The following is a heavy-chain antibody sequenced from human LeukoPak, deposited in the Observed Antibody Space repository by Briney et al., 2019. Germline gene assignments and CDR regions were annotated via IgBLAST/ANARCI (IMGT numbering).Heavy chain of an antibody. J-gene: IGHJ6*02. CDR1: GASVNTDY. V-gene: IGHV4-4*07. CDR2: INSSGST. CDR3: ARTGSSAGMDV. D-gene: IGHD6-6*01. Sequence: PSETLSLTCTVSGASVNTDYWSWIRQPAGKGLEWIGRINSSGSTNYNPSLKSRVTMSVDTSKRQFSLRVNSVTAADTAVYYCARTGSSAGMDVWGQGTTVNVSS.